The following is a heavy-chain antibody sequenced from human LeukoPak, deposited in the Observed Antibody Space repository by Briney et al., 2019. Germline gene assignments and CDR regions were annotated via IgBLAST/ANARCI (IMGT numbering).Heavy chain of an antibody. CDR3: ARDHRRWLRFSLDAFDI. CDR2: ISSSSSYI. J-gene: IGHJ3*02. CDR1: GFTFSSYS. D-gene: IGHD5-24*01. Sequence: GSLRLSCAASGFTFSSYSMNWVRQAPGKGLEWVSSISSSSSYIYYADSVKGRFTISRDNAKNSLYLQMNSLRAEDTAVYYCARDHRRWLRFSLDAFDIWGQGTMVTVSS. V-gene: IGHV3-21*01.